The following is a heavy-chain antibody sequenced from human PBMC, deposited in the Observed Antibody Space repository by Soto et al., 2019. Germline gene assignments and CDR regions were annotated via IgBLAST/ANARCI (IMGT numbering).Heavy chain of an antibody. CDR3: ARGLRSYGYFDY. CDR2: IYSGGST. CDR1: GFTVSSNY. V-gene: IGHV3-66*01. Sequence: VGSLRLSCAASGFTVSSNYMSWVRQAPGKGLEWVSVIYSGGSTYYADSVKGRFTISRDNSKNTLYLQMNSLRVEDTAVYYCARGLRSYGYFDYWGQGTLVTVSS. J-gene: IGHJ4*02. D-gene: IGHD5-18*01.